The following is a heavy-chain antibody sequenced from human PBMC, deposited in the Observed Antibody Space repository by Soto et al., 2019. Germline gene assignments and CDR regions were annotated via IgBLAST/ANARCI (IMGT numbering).Heavy chain of an antibody. V-gene: IGHV4-34*01. J-gene: IGHJ6*02. D-gene: IGHD3-10*01. CDR2: INHSGST. CDR3: ARGPEEFGYYYGMDV. Sequence: SETLSLTCAVYGGSFSGYYWSWIRQPPGKGLEWIGEINHSGSTNYNPSLKSRVTISVDTSKNQFSLKLSSVTAADTAVYYCARGPEEFGYYYGMDVWGQGTTVTSP. CDR1: GGSFSGYY.